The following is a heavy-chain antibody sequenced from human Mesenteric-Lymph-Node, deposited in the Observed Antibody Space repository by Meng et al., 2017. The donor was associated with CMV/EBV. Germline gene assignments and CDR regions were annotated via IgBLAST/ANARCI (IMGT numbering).Heavy chain of an antibody. D-gene: IGHD6-6*01. J-gene: IGHJ4*02. V-gene: IGHV4-39*07. CDR1: TFSSYA. CDR2: IYYSGNT. CDR3: ARGWGYSSSSNDY. Sequence: TFSSYAMSWIRQAPGKGLEWIGSIYYSGNTYYKPSLKSRLTISVDTSKNQFSLKLSSVTAADTAVYYCARGWGYSSSSNDYWGQGTLVTVSS.